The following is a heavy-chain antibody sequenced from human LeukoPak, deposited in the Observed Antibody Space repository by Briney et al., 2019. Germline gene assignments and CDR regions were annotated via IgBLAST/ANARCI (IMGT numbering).Heavy chain of an antibody. D-gene: IGHD3-10*01. CDR2: INHSGST. J-gene: IGHJ5*02. V-gene: IGHV4-34*01. CDR1: GGSFSGYY. Sequence: SETLSLTCAVYGGSFSGYYWSWIRQPPGKGLEWIGEINHSGSTNYNPSLKSRVTISVDTSKNQFSLELSSVTAADTAVYYCARGLSPLLWFGVYSNWFDPWGQGTLVTVSS. CDR3: ARGLSPLLWFGVYSNWFDP.